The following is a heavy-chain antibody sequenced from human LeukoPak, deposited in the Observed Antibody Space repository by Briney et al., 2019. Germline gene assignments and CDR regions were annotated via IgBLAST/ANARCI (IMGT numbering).Heavy chain of an antibody. CDR1: GGSISGGGYS. J-gene: IGHJ3*02. CDR3: ARHLTGYYKGAFDI. D-gene: IGHD3-9*01. Sequence: SQTLSLTCAVSGGSISGGGYSWSWIRQPPGKGLEWIGYIYHSGSTYYNPSLKSRVTISVDRSKNQFSLKLSSVTAADTAVYYCARHLTGYYKGAFDIWGQGTMVTVSS. V-gene: IGHV4-30-2*01. CDR2: IYHSGST.